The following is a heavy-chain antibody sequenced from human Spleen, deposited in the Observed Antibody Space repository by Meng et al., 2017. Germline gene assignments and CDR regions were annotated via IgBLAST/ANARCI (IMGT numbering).Heavy chain of an antibody. CDR3: ARGVLDGRLWFGP. J-gene: IGHJ5*02. CDR2: VYHSGST. CDR1: GGSISSGAYY. D-gene: IGHD3-3*01. V-gene: IGHV4-31*03. Sequence: QVQLQESGPGLVKPSPTLSLTCTVSGGSISSGAYYWSWIRQHPGKGLEWIGYVYHSGSTYYNPSLQSRVTISVDTSNNQFSLKLSSMTAADTAVYYCARGVLDGRLWFGPWGQGTLVTVSS.